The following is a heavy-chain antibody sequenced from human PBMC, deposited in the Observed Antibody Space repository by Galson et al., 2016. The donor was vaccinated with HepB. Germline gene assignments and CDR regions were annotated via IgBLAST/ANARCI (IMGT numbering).Heavy chain of an antibody. D-gene: IGHD5/OR15-5a*01. Sequence: QSGAEVKKPGESLRISCTGSGYDFSNYWIVWVRQMPGKGLEYMGIIYPDDSETKYSPSFQGHVTISVDKSINTAYLQWTTLKASDTAKYFCGRQNSVWTARWFDPWGQGTPVTVSS. CDR1: GYDFSNYW. V-gene: IGHV5-51*01. CDR3: GRQNSVWTARWFDP. J-gene: IGHJ5*02. CDR2: IYPDDSET.